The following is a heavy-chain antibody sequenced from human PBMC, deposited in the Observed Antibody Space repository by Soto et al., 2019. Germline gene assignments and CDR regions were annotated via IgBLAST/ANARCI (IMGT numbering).Heavy chain of an antibody. Sequence: ASVKVSCKASGYTFTNYGINWLRQARGQGIEWMGWFNPKNGNTNYAQTFEGRLTLTTDTSTSTAFMELSNLRSDDTAFYYCARVNFVESFDTWCQVTPVTLSS. J-gene: IGHJ4*02. CDR3: ARVNFVESFDT. CDR1: GYTFTNYG. D-gene: IGHD3-16*02. CDR2: FNPKNGNT. V-gene: IGHV1-18*01.